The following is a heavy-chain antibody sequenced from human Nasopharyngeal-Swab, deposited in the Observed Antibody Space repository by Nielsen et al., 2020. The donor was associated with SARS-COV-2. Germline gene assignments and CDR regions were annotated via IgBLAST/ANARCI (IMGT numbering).Heavy chain of an antibody. CDR1: GFTFSSCV. D-gene: IGHD1-7*01. Sequence: GESLKISCAVSGFTFSSCVMHWVRQAPGKGLEWVAVIWYDGSNKYYADSVKGRFTISRDNSKNTLYLQMNSLRAEDTAVYYCARLLELPDYWGQGTLVTVSS. V-gene: IGHV3-33*01. CDR3: ARLLELPDY. J-gene: IGHJ4*02. CDR2: IWYDGSNK.